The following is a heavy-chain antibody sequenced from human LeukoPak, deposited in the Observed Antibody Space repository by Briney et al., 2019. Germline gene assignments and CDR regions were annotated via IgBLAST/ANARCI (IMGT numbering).Heavy chain of an antibody. V-gene: IGHV3-30-3*01. D-gene: IGHD4-23*01. CDR1: GFTFSSYA. CDR2: ISYDGSNK. CDR3: ARDRGYGGNSPLGD. Sequence: PGGSLRLSCAASGFTFSSYAMHWVRQAPGKGLEWVAVISYDGSNKYYADSVKGRFTISRDNSKNTLYLQMNSLRAEDTAVYYCARDRGYGGNSPLGDWGQGTLVTVSS. J-gene: IGHJ4*02.